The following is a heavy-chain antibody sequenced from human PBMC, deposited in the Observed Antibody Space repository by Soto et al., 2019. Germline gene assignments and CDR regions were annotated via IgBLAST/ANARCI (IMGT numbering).Heavy chain of an antibody. J-gene: IGHJ4*02. CDR3: ARDRQWEPLLY. CDR2: VSAYNRNS. V-gene: IGHV1-18*01. CDR1: GYTFRNYG. Sequence: QVQLVQSGSEVKKPGASVRVTCKASGYTFRNYGISWVREAPGQGLEWMGWVSAYNRNSNYAQKXXXXXXXXXXXXXXXXXXXXXXXXXXXXXXXYCARDRQWEPLLYWGQGTLVTVSS. D-gene: IGHD1-26*01.